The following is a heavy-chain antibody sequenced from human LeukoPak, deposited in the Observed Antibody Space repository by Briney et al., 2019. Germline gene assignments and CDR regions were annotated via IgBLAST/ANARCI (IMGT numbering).Heavy chain of an antibody. D-gene: IGHD2-15*01. CDR2: IRNKANSYTT. Sequence: PGGSLRLSCAASGFTFSAHYMDWVRQAPGKGLEWVGRIRNKANSYTTEYGASVKGRFTISRDDSKNSLYLQMNSLKTEDTAVYYCASSFGSHNAPHDYWGQGTLVTVSS. V-gene: IGHV3-72*01. CDR3: ASSFGSHNAPHDY. J-gene: IGHJ4*02. CDR1: GFTFSAHY.